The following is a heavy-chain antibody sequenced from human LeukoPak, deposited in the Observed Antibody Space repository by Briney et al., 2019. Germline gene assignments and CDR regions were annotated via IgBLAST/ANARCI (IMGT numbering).Heavy chain of an antibody. V-gene: IGHV3-30*18. CDR2: ISYDGSNK. D-gene: IGHD3-3*01. J-gene: IGHJ4*02. CDR1: GFTFSGYG. CDR3: AKEGPYDFWSGYREALDY. Sequence: PGRSLRLSCAASGFTFSGYGMHWVRQAPGKGLEWVAVISYDGSNKYYADSVKGRFTISRDNSKNTLYLQMNSLRAEDTAVYYCAKEGPYDFWSGYREALDYWGQGTLVTVSS.